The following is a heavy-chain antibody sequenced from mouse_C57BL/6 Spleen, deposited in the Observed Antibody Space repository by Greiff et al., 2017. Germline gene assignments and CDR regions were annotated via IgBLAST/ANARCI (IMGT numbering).Heavy chain of an antibody. J-gene: IGHJ2*01. CDR2: ISDGGSYT. V-gene: IGHV5-4*01. Sequence: EVHLVESGGGLVKPGGSLKLSCAASGFTFSSYAMSWVRQTPEKRLEWVATISDGGSYTYYPDNVKGRFTISRDNAKNNLYLQMSHLKSEDTAMYYCAREDYYGSTHWGQGTTLTVSS. CDR3: AREDYYGSTH. CDR1: GFTFSSYA. D-gene: IGHD1-1*01.